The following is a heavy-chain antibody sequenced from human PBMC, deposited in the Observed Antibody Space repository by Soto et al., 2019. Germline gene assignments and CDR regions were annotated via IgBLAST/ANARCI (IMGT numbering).Heavy chain of an antibody. CDR1: GYTFSRYD. J-gene: IGHJ4*02. CDR2: MNPNSGNP. D-gene: IGHD3-10*01. CDR3: AREEVRGVPW. Sequence: QVQLVQSGAEVKKPGASVKVSCKASGYTFSRYDLNWGRQAAGHGLEWMGWMNPNSGNPVYAQKFQSRVTMTRNTSTSTAYMELSSLRSEDTAVYYCAREEVRGVPWWGQGTLVTVSS. V-gene: IGHV1-8*01.